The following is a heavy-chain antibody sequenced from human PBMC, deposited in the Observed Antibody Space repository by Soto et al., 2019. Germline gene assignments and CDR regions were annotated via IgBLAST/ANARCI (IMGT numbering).Heavy chain of an antibody. CDR1: GGTFSSYT. V-gene: IGHV1-69*02. D-gene: IGHD3-10*01. J-gene: IGHJ3*02. CDR2: IIPILGIA. CDR3: ARGDIRGNDAFDI. Sequence: QVQLVQSGAEVKKPGSSVKVSCKASGGTFSSYTISWVRQAPGQGLEWMGRIIPILGIANYAQKFQGRVTITADKSTSTAYRALSSLRSDDTSVYYCARGDIRGNDAFDIWGQGTMVTVSS.